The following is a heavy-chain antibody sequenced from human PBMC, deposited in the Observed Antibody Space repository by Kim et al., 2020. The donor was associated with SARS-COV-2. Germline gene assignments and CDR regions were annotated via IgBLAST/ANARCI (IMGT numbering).Heavy chain of an antibody. CDR1: GGSISSSSYY. D-gene: IGHD2-21*01. V-gene: IGHV4-39*07. CDR3: ARAEAVMGLFDY. CDR2: IYYSGST. J-gene: IGHJ4*02. Sequence: SETLSLTCTVSGGSISSSSYYWGWIRQPPGKGLEWIGSIYYSGSTYYNPSLKSRVTISVDTSKNQFSLKLSSVTAADTAVYYCARAEAVMGLFDYWGQGTLVTVSS.